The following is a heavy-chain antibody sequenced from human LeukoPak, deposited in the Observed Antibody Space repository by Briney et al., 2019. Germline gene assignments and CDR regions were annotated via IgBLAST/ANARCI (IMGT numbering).Heavy chain of an antibody. CDR2: IYYSGSS. D-gene: IGHD2-15*01. CDR1: GGSISSNGHY. V-gene: IGHV4-39*07. Sequence: SETLSLTCTVSGGSISSNGHYWGWIRQPPGKGLEWIGSIYYSGSSYYTPSLKSRVTISVDTSKNQFSLKLSSVTAADTAVYYCAREWVVVVVAATYNWFDPWGQGTLVTVSS. J-gene: IGHJ5*02. CDR3: AREWVVVVVAATYNWFDP.